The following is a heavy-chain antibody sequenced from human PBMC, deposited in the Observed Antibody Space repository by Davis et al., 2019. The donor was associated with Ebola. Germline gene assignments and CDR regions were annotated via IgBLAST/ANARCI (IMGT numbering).Heavy chain of an antibody. J-gene: IGHJ4*02. CDR3: ARQRAPPYYYDNSGLIDY. D-gene: IGHD3-22*01. CDR2: IYYSGST. CDR1: GGSISSGGYY. V-gene: IGHV4-31*03. Sequence: SETLSLTCTVSGGSISSGGYYWSWIRQHPGKGLEWIGYIYYSGSTYYNPSLKSRVTISVDTSKNQFSLKLSSVTAADTAVYYCARQRAPPYYYDNSGLIDYWGQGTLVTISS.